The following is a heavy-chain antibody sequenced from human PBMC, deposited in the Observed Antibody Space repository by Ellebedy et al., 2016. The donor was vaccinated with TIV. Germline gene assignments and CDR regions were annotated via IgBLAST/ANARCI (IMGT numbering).Heavy chain of an antibody. D-gene: IGHD2-15*01. CDR3: TTGGVVVAARHFDY. CDR2: IKSKTDGGTT. Sequence: GGSLTLSCAASGFTFSNAWMNWVRQAPGKGLEWVGRIKSKTDGGTTDYAAPVKGRFTISRDDSKNTLYLQMNSLKTEDTAVYYCTTGGVVVAARHFDYWGQGTLVTVSS. CDR1: GFTFSNAW. J-gene: IGHJ4*02. V-gene: IGHV3-15*07.